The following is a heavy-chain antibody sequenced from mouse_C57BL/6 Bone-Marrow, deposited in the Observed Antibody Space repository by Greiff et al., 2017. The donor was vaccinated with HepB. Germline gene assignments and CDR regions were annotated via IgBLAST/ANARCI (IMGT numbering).Heavy chain of an antibody. J-gene: IGHJ2*01. CDR3: VYDPDY. Sequence: VQLQQSGAELVKPGASVKLSCKASGYTFTSYWMQWVKQRPGQGLEWIGEIDPSDSYTNYNQKFKGKATLTVDTSSSTAYMQLSSLTSEDSAVYYCVYDPDYWGQGTTLTVSS. CDR1: GYTFTSYW. D-gene: IGHD2-12*01. V-gene: IGHV1-50*01. CDR2: IDPSDSYT.